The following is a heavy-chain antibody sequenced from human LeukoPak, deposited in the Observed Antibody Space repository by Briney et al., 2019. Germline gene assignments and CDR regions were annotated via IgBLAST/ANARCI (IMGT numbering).Heavy chain of an antibody. V-gene: IGHV1-69*04. CDR3: ARDGFWMVRGESDAFDI. J-gene: IGHJ3*02. CDR2: IIPILGIA. Sequence: ASVKVSCKASGGTFSSYTISWVRQAPGQGLEWMGRIIPILGIANYAQKFQGRVTMTRDTSTSTVYMELSSLRSEDTAVYYCARDGFWMVRGESDAFDIWGQGTMVTVSS. D-gene: IGHD3-10*01. CDR1: GGTFSSYT.